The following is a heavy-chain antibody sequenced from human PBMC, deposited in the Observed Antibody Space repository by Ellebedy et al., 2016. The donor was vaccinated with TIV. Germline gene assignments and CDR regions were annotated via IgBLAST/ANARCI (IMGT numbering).Heavy chain of an antibody. CDR3: ARYGNLGY. J-gene: IGHJ4*02. CDR1: GFTFANYA. V-gene: IGHV3-23*01. Sequence: GESLKISCAASGFTFANYAMTWVRQVPGKGLEWFSSIRGRDGRTSYTDSAKGRFTISRDNSKNTLYLQMNSLRAEDTAAYYCARYGNLGYWGQGTLVTVSS. CDR2: IRGRDGRT. D-gene: IGHD1-1*01.